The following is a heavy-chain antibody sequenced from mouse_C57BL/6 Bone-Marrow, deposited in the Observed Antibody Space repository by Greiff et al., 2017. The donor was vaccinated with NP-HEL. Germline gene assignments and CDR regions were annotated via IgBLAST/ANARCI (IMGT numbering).Heavy chain of an antibody. V-gene: IGHV6-3*01. CDR2: IRLKSDNYAT. J-gene: IGHJ3*01. CDR3: TGTTVVAD. CDR1: GFTFSNYW. D-gene: IGHD1-1*01. Sequence: EVMLVESGGGLVQPGGSMKLSCVASGFTFSNYWMNWVRQSPEKGLEWVAQIRLKSDNYATHYAESVKGRFTISRDDSKSSVYLQMNNLRAEDTGIYYCTGTTVVADWGQGTLVTVSA.